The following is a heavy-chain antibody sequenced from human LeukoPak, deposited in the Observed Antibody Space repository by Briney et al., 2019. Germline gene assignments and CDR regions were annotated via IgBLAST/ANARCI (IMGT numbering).Heavy chain of an antibody. Sequence: GGSLRLSCAASGFTFSSYGMHWVRQAPGKGLEWVAHIKQDGSEKYYVDSVKGRFTISRDNAKNSLYLQMNSLRAEDTAVYYCARRTATSYSRYYYMDVWGKGTTVTISS. CDR2: IKQDGSEK. D-gene: IGHD6-13*01. V-gene: IGHV3-7*03. CDR1: GFTFSSYG. CDR3: ARRTATSYSRYYYMDV. J-gene: IGHJ6*03.